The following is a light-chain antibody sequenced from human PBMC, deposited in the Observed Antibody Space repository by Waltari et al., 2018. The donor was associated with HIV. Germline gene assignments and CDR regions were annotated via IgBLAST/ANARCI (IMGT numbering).Light chain of an antibody. CDR1: SSDVGGYNH. Sequence: QSALTQPASVSGSPGQSITISCTGTSSDVGGYNHVSWYQQHPGKAPKLMIHDVIKRPSGVSNLFSGSKSGNTASLTISGLQAEDEADYYCCSYAGSSTYVFGTGTKVTVL. J-gene: IGLJ1*01. CDR3: CSYAGSSTYV. V-gene: IGLV2-23*02. CDR2: DVI.